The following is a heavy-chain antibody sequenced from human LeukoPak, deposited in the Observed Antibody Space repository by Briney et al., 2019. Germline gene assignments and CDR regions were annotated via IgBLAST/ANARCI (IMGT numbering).Heavy chain of an antibody. CDR3: ATRKLGNDY. CDR2: IYTSGST. Sequence: SETLSLTCTVSGGSISSGSYYWSWIRQPAGKGLEWIGRIYTSGSTNYNPSLKSRVTISVDTSKNQFSLKLYSVTAADTAVYYCATRKLGNDYWGQGTLVTVSS. CDR1: GGSISSGSYY. V-gene: IGHV4-61*02. J-gene: IGHJ4*02. D-gene: IGHD7-27*01.